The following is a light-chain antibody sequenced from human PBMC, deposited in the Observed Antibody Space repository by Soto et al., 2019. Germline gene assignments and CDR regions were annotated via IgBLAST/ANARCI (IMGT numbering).Light chain of an antibody. CDR1: QSVSSAY. V-gene: IGKV3-20*01. CDR3: QQYGSSPYT. Sequence: EILLTQSPGTLSLSPGERATLSCRASQSVSSAYLAWYQQRPGQAPRLLIYGASNRATGIPDRFSGSGSGTDFTLTSSRLEPEDFAVYYCQQYGSSPYTFGQGTKLDIK. J-gene: IGKJ2*01. CDR2: GAS.